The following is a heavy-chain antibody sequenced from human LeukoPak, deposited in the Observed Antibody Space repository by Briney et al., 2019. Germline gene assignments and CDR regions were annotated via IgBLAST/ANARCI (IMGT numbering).Heavy chain of an antibody. Sequence: GGSLRLSCTASGFTFSDYWMTWVRQAPGKGPERVANIKQDGSQRYYVDSVRGRFTISRDNAKNSLFLQMNGLRAEDTAVYYCARRGGSSSRRSPIDYWGQGTLVTVSS. CDR3: ARRGGSSSRRSPIDY. D-gene: IGHD6-6*01. CDR2: IKQDGSQR. V-gene: IGHV3-7*01. CDR1: GFTFSDYW. J-gene: IGHJ4*02.